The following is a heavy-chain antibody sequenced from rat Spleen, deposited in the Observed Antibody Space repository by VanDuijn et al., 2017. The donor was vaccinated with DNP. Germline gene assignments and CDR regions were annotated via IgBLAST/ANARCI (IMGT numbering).Heavy chain of an antibody. CDR3: VQRDYAMDA. CDR2: ITSRAGTT. Sequence: EVQLVESGGDLVQPGRSLKLSCVASGFTFNNYWMTWTRQVPGKGLEWIASITSRAGTTSYADSVKGRFTVSRDDAGNTLYLQMNSLRSEDTATYYCVQRDYAMDAWGQGTSVTVSS. CDR1: GFTFNNYW. D-gene: IGHD4-1*01. V-gene: IGHV5-31*01. J-gene: IGHJ4*01.